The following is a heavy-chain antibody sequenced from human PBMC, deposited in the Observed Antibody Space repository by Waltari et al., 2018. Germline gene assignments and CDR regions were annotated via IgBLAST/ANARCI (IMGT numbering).Heavy chain of an antibody. D-gene: IGHD1-26*01. V-gene: IGHV4-38-2*01. J-gene: IGHJ4*02. CDR1: GYSISSGYY. CDR3: ARNRHSGSYYAPFDY. CDR2: IYHSGSP. Sequence: QVQLQESGPGLVKPLETLSLTCGVAGYSISSGYYWGWIRQSPGKGLEWIGSIYHSGSPYYNPSLKSRLTISVDTSKNQFSLKLSSVTAADTAVYYCARNRHSGSYYAPFDYWGQGTLVTVSS.